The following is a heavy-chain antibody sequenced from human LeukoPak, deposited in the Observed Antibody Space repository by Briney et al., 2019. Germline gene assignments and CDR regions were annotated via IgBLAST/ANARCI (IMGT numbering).Heavy chain of an antibody. CDR2: IWYDGSNK. Sequence: GGSLRLSCAASGFTLSSYAMHWVRQAPGKGLEWVAAIWYDGSNKYYADSVKGRFTISRDNSKNTLYLQMNSLRAEDTAVYYCARDLADRGYCSSTSCYTAFNYWGQGTLVTVSS. V-gene: IGHV3-33*08. D-gene: IGHD2-2*02. J-gene: IGHJ4*02. CDR3: ARDLADRGYCSSTSCYTAFNY. CDR1: GFTLSSYA.